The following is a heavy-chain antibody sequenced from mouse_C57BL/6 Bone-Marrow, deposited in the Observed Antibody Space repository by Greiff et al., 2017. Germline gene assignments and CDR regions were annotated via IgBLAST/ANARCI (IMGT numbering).Heavy chain of an antibody. CDR1: GYTFTSYW. CDR3: ARKDGNYFYAMDY. V-gene: IGHV1-69*01. Sequence: QVQLQQPGAELVMPGASVKLSCKASGYTFTSYWLHWVKQRPGQGLEWIGEIDPSDSYTNYNQKFKGKSTLTVDKSSSTAYMQLSSLTSEDSAVYYCARKDGNYFYAMDYWGQGTSVTGSS. J-gene: IGHJ4*01. D-gene: IGHD2-1*01. CDR2: IDPSDSYT.